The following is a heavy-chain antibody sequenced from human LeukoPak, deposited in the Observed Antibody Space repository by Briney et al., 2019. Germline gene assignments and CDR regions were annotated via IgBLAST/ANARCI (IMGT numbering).Heavy chain of an antibody. Sequence: PGGSLRLSCAASAFTFSDYSMNWVRQATGKGVEWVTYISGRSSTIYYADSVKGRFTISRDNAKNSMYLQMNSLRAEDTAVYYCARDRIKSGSYYFDYWGQGTLVTVSS. D-gene: IGHD1-26*01. CDR3: ARDRIKSGSYYFDY. J-gene: IGHJ4*02. CDR1: AFTFSDYS. V-gene: IGHV3-48*01. CDR2: ISGRSSTI.